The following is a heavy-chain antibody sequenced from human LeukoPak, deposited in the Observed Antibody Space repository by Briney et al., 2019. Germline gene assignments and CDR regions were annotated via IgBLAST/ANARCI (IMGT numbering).Heavy chain of an antibody. CDR1: GFTFSSYS. V-gene: IGHV3-21*01. J-gene: IGHJ3*02. CDR3: ARDNSQAFDI. D-gene: IGHD2-21*01. Sequence: GGSLRLSCAASGFTFSSYSMNSVRQAPGKGLEWVSSISSSSSYIYYADSVKGRFTISRDNAKKSLYLQMNSLRAEDTAVYYCARDNSQAFDIWGQGTMVTVSS. CDR2: ISSSSSYI.